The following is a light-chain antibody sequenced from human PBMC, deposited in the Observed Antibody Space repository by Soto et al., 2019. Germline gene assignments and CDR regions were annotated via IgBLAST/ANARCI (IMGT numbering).Light chain of an antibody. CDR2: GAS. V-gene: IGKV1-39*01. CDR3: QPSYSTPFT. CDR1: QSVGNY. J-gene: IGKJ3*01. Sequence: DIQMTQSPSSLSASVGDRVTITCRASQSVGNYLNWYQQKPGKAPNLLIYGASTLQSGVPSRFSGSESGTDFTLTISSLQPEDFATYYCQPSYSTPFTFGPGTKVDIK.